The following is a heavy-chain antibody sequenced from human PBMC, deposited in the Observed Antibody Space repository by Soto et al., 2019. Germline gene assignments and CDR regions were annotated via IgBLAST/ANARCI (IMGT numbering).Heavy chain of an antibody. V-gene: IGHV4-39*01. J-gene: IGHJ6*03. CDR3: ARGASRMGGYDFWSGYSRTYYYYYYMDV. CDR2: IFYAGNT. D-gene: IGHD3-3*01. CDR1: GGSISSSRSY. Sequence: PSETLSLTCNVSGGSISSSRSYWAWFRQPPGKELEWIANIFYAGNTYYNPSLKSRVTVSVDTSKNQFSLKLSSVTAADTAVYYCARGASRMGGYDFWSGYSRTYYYYYYMDVWGKGTTVTVSS.